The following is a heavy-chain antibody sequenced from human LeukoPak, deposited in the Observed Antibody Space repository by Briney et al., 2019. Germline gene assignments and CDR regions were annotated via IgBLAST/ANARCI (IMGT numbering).Heavy chain of an antibody. Sequence: GGSLTLSCAASGFTFSSSEMSWVRQAPGKGPEWIAYITYNGRSTQYADSVKGRLTISRDNAKNSLYLQLNSLRGEDTAIYYCAREDTTDAFDIWGQGTMVTVSS. V-gene: IGHV3-48*03. D-gene: IGHD1-1*01. CDR2: ITYNGRST. J-gene: IGHJ3*02. CDR1: GFTFSSSE. CDR3: AREDTTDAFDI.